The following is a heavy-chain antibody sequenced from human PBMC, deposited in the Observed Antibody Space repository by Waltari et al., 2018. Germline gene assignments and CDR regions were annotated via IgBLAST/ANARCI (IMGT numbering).Heavy chain of an antibody. V-gene: IGHV4-59*11. J-gene: IGHJ5*02. CDR1: GGSISSHY. CDR2: IYYSGST. CDR3: ARLCSGGACRNWFDP. Sequence: QVQLQESGPGLVKPSETLSLTCTISGGSISSHYWSWIRQPPGKGLEWIGYIYYSGSTHYNPSLESLVAISMDTSKKQFSLKVNSVTAADTAVYYCARLCSGGACRNWFDPWGPGTLVTVSS. D-gene: IGHD2-15*01.